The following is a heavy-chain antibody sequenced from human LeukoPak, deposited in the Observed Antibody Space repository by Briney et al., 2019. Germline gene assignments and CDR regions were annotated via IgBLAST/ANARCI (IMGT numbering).Heavy chain of an antibody. CDR2: INPDESEK. V-gene: IGHV3-7*01. CDR1: GFTFSSYW. J-gene: IGHJ4*02. Sequence: GGSLRLSCAASGFTFSSYWMNWARQAPGKGLEWVASINPDESEKYSAGSVKGRFTISRDNAKNSLFLQMENLRAEDTAFYYCVRDLHYSRLDYWGQGMLVAVSS. CDR3: VRDLHYSRLDY. D-gene: IGHD4-11*01.